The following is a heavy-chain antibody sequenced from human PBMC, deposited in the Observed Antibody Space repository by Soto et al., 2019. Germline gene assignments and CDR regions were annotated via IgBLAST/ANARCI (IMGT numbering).Heavy chain of an antibody. CDR1: GFTFGDYA. D-gene: IGHD6-6*01. CDR3: ARRKYLDY. V-gene: IGHV3-49*03. CDR2: IRSNTYGGTT. Sequence: EVQLVESGGDLVQPGRSLRLSCTTSGFTFGDYAMSWFRQAPGKGLEWIGYIRSNTYGGTTEYAASVKGRFTISRDDSKRVAHLQLNRLETEDTAVYFCARRKYLDYWGQGTLVTVSS. J-gene: IGHJ4*02.